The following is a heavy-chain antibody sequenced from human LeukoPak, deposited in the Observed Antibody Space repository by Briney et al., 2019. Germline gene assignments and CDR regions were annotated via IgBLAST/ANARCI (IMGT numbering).Heavy chain of an antibody. J-gene: IGHJ4*02. Sequence: PGGSLRLSCAASGFTFCGYTMNWVRQPPGRGLEWVSLITGNGGTTSYAGSVMGRFTISRDNTKNSLYLHMNSLAHEETALYSCAKVQFGAWHYWGQGTLVTVPS. CDR2: ITGNGGTT. D-gene: IGHD3-3*01. CDR1: GFTFCGYT. V-gene: IGHV3-43*02. CDR3: AKVQFGAWHY.